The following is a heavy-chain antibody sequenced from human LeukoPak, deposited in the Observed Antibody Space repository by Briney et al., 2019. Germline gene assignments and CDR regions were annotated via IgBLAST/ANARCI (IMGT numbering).Heavy chain of an antibody. Sequence: GGSLRLSCAASGFTFSNAWMSWVRQAPGKGLEWVGRIKSKTDGGTTDYAAPVKGRFTISRDDSKNTLYLQMNSLKTKDTAVYYCTTRTNWGGYHFDYWGQGTLVTVSS. V-gene: IGHV3-15*01. CDR1: GFTFSNAW. J-gene: IGHJ4*02. CDR3: TTRTNWGGYHFDY. CDR2: IKSKTDGGTT. D-gene: IGHD3-16*01.